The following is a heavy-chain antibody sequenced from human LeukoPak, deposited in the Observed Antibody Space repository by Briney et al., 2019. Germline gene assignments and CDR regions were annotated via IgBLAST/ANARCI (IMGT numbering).Heavy chain of an antibody. D-gene: IGHD3-22*01. CDR1: GGSISSYY. J-gene: IGHJ6*02. Sequence: SETLSLTCTVSGGSISSYYWSWIRQPPGKGLEWIGYIYYSGSTNYNPSLKSRVTISVDTSENQFSLKLSSETAADTAVYYCARTPYYYDSSGYYLYYYYYYGMDVWGQGTTVTVSS. CDR3: ARTPYYYDSSGYYLYYYYYYGMDV. CDR2: IYYSGST. V-gene: IGHV4-59*08.